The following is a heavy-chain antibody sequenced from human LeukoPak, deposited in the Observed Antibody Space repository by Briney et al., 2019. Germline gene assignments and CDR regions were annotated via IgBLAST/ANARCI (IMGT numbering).Heavy chain of an antibody. CDR3: ARVSGDYWAIDY. CDR2: INSDGSST. D-gene: IGHD4-17*01. V-gene: IGHV3-74*01. Sequence: GGSLRLSCAASGFTFSNYWMHWVRQAPGKGLVWVSRINSDGSSTTYADSVKGRFTISRDNAKNTLYLQVNSLRAEDTAVYYCARVSGDYWAIDYWGQGTLVTASS. J-gene: IGHJ4*02. CDR1: GFTFSNYW.